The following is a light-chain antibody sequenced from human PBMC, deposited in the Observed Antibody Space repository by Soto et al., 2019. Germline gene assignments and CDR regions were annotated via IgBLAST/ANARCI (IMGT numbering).Light chain of an antibody. CDR1: QGISSY. CDR3: QQYNSYLVT. CDR2: AAS. J-gene: IGKJ5*01. Sequence: AIRMTQSPSSLSASTGDRVTITCRASQGISSYLAWYQQKPGKAPKLLIYAASTLQSGVPSRFSGSGSGTDFTLTISCLQSEDFATYYCQQYNSYLVTFGQGTRLEIK. V-gene: IGKV1-8*01.